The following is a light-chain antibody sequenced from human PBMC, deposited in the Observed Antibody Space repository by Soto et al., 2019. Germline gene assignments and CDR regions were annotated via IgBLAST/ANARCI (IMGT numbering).Light chain of an antibody. Sequence: AIPMTQSPSSLSASVGDRVAIHCRASQDIRNTLAWYQQKPGEAPKLLIFAASNLQSGVPSRFSGSGSVTDFTLAITGLQPEDFAVYYCQQYGSSLRTFGQGTKVDI. CDR3: QQYGSSLRT. CDR1: QDIRNT. J-gene: IGKJ1*01. CDR2: AAS. V-gene: IGKV1-6*01.